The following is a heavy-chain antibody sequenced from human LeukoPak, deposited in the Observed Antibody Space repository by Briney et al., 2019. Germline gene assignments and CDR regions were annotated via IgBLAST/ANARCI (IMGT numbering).Heavy chain of an antibody. CDR3: ARDMTTVTTPYYFDY. CDR2: ISSSSSTI. D-gene: IGHD4-17*01. Sequence: GGSLRLSCAASGFTFSSYSMNWVRQAPGKGLEWVSYISSSSSTIYYADSVKGRFTISRDNAKNSLYLQMNSLRAEDTAVYYCARDMTTVTTPYYFDYWGQGTLVTVSS. J-gene: IGHJ4*02. V-gene: IGHV3-48*01. CDR1: GFTFSSYS.